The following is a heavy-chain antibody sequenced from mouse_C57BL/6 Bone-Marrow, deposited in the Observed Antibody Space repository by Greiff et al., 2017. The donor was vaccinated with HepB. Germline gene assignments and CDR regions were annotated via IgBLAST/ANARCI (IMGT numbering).Heavy chain of an antibody. CDR2: ISDGGSYT. D-gene: IGHD2-3*01. CDR3: ARDDDGYYLDY. CDR1: GFTFSSYA. Sequence: EVKVEESGGGLVKPGGSLKLSCAASGFTFSSYAMSWVRQTPEKRLEWVATISDGGSYTYYPDNVKGRFTISRDNAKNKLYLQMSHLKSEDTAMYYCARDDDGYYLDYWGQGTTLTVSS. J-gene: IGHJ2*01. V-gene: IGHV5-4*01.